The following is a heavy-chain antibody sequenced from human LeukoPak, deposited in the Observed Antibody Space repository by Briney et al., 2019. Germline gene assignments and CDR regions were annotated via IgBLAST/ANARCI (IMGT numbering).Heavy chain of an antibody. V-gene: IGHV3-23*01. D-gene: IGHD1-26*01. J-gene: IGHJ3*02. CDR2: TSASGGST. CDR3: ANPVGYRDAFEI. Sequence: GGSLRLSCAASGFTFRGYPMSWVRQAPGKGLEWVSGTSASGGSTYYADSVKGRFTISRDNSKNTLYLQMNSLRAEDTAVYYCANPVGYRDAFEIWGQGTMVTVSS. CDR1: GFTFRGYP.